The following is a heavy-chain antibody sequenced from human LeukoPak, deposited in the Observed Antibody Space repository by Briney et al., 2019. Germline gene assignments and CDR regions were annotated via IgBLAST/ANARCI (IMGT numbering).Heavy chain of an antibody. D-gene: IGHD4-23*01. Sequence: PSQTLSLTCTVSGGSISSGYYYWSWIRQPAGKGLEWIGRINTSGSTNYTPSLKSRVTISIDTSKNQFSLKLSSVTAADTAVYYCARNLRWFYYFDYWGQGTLVTVSS. CDR3: ARNLRWFYYFDY. CDR2: INTSGST. J-gene: IGHJ4*02. V-gene: IGHV4-61*02. CDR1: GGSISSGYYY.